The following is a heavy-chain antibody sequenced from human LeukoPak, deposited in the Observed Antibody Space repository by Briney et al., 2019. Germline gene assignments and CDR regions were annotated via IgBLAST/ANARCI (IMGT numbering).Heavy chain of an antibody. CDR3: ARQYSSGWINWFDP. CDR1: GYSFTSYW. CDR2: IYPGESDT. V-gene: IGHV5-51*01. Sequence: GGSLKISCQGSGYSFTSYWIGWVRPVPGKGLGWMGIIYPGESDTRYSPSFQGQVTISADKSISTAYLQWSSLKASDTAMYYCARQYSSGWINWFDPWGRGTLVTVSS. J-gene: IGHJ5*02. D-gene: IGHD6-19*01.